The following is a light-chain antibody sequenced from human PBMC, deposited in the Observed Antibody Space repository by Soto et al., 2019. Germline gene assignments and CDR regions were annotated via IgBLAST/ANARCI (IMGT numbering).Light chain of an antibody. CDR2: QDN. CDR1: SGSIASNF. J-gene: IGLJ1*01. CDR3: QSYDESSHV. Sequence: NFMLTQPHSVSECPGKTVTISCTRSSGSIASNFVQWSQQRPGSSPTTVIYQDNQRPSGVPHRFSGSIDRSSNSASLTISGLRTEDEADYYCQSYDESSHVFGTGTKLTVL. V-gene: IGLV6-57*01.